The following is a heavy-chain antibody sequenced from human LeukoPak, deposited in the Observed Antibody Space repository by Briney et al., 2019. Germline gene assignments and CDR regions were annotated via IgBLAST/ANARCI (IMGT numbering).Heavy chain of an antibody. V-gene: IGHV3-30*02. D-gene: IGHD4-11*01. CDR2: IRYDGTNK. J-gene: IGHJ6*03. CDR1: GFIFNIHG. Sequence: VGSLRLSCAASGFIFNIHGMHWVRQAPGKGLEWVAFIRYDGTNKYYADSVKGRFTISRDKSKNTLYLQMNSLRAEDTAVYYCAKDPGVYTNNLSYMDVWGKGTTVTVSS. CDR3: AKDPGVYTNNLSYMDV.